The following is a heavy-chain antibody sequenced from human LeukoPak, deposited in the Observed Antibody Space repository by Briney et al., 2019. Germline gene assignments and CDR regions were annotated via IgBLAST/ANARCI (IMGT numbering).Heavy chain of an antibody. J-gene: IGHJ4*02. Sequence: GGSLRLSCAASGFTFSSYAMSWVRQAPGKGLEWVSHISGSGVTTYYADSVKGRFTISRDNSKNTLYLQMNSLRVEDTAVYYCSSGGHVDYYGQGTLVTVSS. CDR3: SSGGHVDY. CDR1: GFTFSSYA. D-gene: IGHD3-16*01. V-gene: IGHV3-23*01. CDR2: ISGSGVTT.